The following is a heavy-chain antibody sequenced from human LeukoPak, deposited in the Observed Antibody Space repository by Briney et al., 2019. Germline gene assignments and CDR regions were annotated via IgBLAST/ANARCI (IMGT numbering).Heavy chain of an antibody. D-gene: IGHD6-19*01. CDR3: ARAQWLVDYFDY. J-gene: IGHJ4*02. Sequence: SETPFLTCTVSGGSISSYYWSWVRQPPGKGLGRIGYIYYSGSTNYNPSLKSRVTVSVDTSKNQFSLKLSSVTAADTAVYYCARAQWLVDYFDYWGQGTLVTVSS. CDR2: IYYSGST. CDR1: GGSISSYY. V-gene: IGHV4-59*08.